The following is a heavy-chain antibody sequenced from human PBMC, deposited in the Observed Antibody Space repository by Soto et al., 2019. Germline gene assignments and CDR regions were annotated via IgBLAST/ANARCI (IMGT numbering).Heavy chain of an antibody. V-gene: IGHV2-26*01. CDR3: ALIKDCSRTDCYWAAFVP. Sequence: QVTLKESGPVVVKPTETLTLTCTVSGFSLSNTRLGVSWIRQPPGKALEWLAHIFSNDEKSYSTSLKNRLTNSQDTSRSDVVLTVANVDPVDSATYYCALIKDCSRTDCYWAAFVPWCQGTQVTVSS. D-gene: IGHD2-21*02. J-gene: IGHJ5*02. CDR1: GFSLSNTRLG. CDR2: IFSNDEK.